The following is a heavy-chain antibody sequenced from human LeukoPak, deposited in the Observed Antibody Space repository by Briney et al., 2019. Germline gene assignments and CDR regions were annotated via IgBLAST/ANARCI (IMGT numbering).Heavy chain of an antibody. CDR1: GGSISSYY. D-gene: IGHD3-22*01. CDR3: ARQVSYYDSEGGPNYYYYYGMDV. CDR2: IYYSGST. V-gene: IGHV4-59*08. J-gene: IGHJ6*02. Sequence: SETLSLTCTVSGGSISSYYWSWIRQPPGKGLEWIGYIYYSGSTNYNPSLKSRVTISVDTSKNQFSLKLSSVTAADTAVYYCARQVSYYDSEGGPNYYYYYGMDVWGQGTTVTVSS.